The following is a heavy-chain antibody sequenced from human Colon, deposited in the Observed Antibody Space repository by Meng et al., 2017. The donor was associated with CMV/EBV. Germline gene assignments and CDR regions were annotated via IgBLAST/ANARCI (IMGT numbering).Heavy chain of an antibody. D-gene: IGHD1-26*01. CDR1: GFTFSSYT. CDR3: ARDKGFLGGTFDY. V-gene: IGHV3-21*01. J-gene: IGHJ4*02. CDR2: IDTSGTKI. Sequence: GESLKISCATSGFTFSSYTMHWVRQAPGRGLEWVSSIDTSGTKIYYADSVKGRFTVSRDDARDSLYLQLNSLRAEDTALYYCARDKGFLGGTFDYWGQGTLVTVS.